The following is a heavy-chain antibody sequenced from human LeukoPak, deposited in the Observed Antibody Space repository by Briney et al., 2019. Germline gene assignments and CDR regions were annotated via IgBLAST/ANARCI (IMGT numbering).Heavy chain of an antibody. CDR1: GFSFSSYA. CDR2: ISYDGSNK. V-gene: IGHV3-30-3*01. CDR3: ARASYCSGGSCLYYHYYYGMDV. J-gene: IGHJ6*02. D-gene: IGHD2-15*01. Sequence: GGSLRLSCAASGFSFSSYAMQWVRQAPGKGLEWVAGISYDGSNKYSADSVKGRFTISRDNSKNTLYLQMNSLRAADTAVYYCARASYCSGGSCLYYHYYYGMDVWGPGTTVTVSS.